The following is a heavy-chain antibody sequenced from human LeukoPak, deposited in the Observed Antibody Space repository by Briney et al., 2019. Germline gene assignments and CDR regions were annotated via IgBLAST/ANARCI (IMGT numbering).Heavy chain of an antibody. CDR2: ISDIGGRT. Sequence: GGSLRLSCAASGFTFSGYAMSWVRQAPGKGLEWVSTISDIGGRTYYADTVKGRFTISRDNSKNKLFLQMNSLRAEDSAVYYCATDREGDPSAYYLVGGQGTLITVSS. V-gene: IGHV3-23*01. J-gene: IGHJ4*02. CDR3: ATDREGDPSAYYLV. CDR1: GFTFSGYA. D-gene: IGHD3-22*01.